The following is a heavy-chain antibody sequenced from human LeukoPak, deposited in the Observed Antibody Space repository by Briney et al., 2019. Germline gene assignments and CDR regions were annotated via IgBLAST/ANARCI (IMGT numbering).Heavy chain of an antibody. Sequence: SETLSLTCTVSGGSISSSSYYWGWIRQPPGKGLEWIGSIYYSGRNYYNPSLKSRVTISVDTSKNQFSLKLSSVTAADTAVYYCARLIWSSGSYPFDYWGQGTLVTVSS. J-gene: IGHJ4*02. CDR1: GGSISSSSYY. CDR3: ARLIWSSGSYPFDY. V-gene: IGHV4-39*01. D-gene: IGHD1-26*01. CDR2: IYYSGRN.